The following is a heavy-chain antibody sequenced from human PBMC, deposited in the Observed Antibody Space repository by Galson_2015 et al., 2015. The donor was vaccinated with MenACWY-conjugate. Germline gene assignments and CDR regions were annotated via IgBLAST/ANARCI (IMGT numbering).Heavy chain of an antibody. CDR2: IIPIFGTA. Sequence: SVKVSCKASGGTFSSYAISWVRQAPGQGLEWMGGIIPIFGTANYAQRFQGRVTITADKSTSTAYMELSSLRSEDTAVYYCARWESTRAIAARPRDFYYYYMDVWGKGTTVTVSS. V-gene: IGHV1-69*06. CDR1: GGTFSSYA. D-gene: IGHD6-6*01. J-gene: IGHJ6*03. CDR3: ARWESTRAIAARPRDFYYYYMDV.